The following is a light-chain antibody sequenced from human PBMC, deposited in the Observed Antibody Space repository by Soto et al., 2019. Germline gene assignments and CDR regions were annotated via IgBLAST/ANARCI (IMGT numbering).Light chain of an antibody. Sequence: DIQITQSPSTLSASVGDRVTITYRASQNIERWLAWYQQKPGKAPKLLLYAVSSLESGVPSRFSGSGSGTDFILTISGLQPDDFATYYCQQFKSGTWTFGRGTKVDNK. V-gene: IGKV1-5*01. CDR2: AVS. J-gene: IGKJ1*01. CDR3: QQFKSGTWT. CDR1: QNIERW.